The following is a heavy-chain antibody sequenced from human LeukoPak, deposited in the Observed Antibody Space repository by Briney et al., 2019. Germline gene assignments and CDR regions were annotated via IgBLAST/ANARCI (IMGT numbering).Heavy chain of an antibody. D-gene: IGHD3-3*01. CDR1: GFTFRTYW. J-gene: IGHJ4*02. CDR3: ARDQYGTWSRRGNLDF. V-gene: IGHV3-7*03. Sequence: GGSLRLSCAASGFTFRTYWMSWVRQAPGKGLEWVANIKQDGSEKYYVDSVKGRFTLSRDNAKNSLSLQMNSLRVEDTAVYYCARDQYGTWSRRGNLDFWGQGTLVIVAS. CDR2: IKQDGSEK.